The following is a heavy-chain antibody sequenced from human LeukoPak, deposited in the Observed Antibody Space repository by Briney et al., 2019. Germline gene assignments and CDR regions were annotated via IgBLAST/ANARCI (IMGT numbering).Heavy chain of an antibody. CDR3: ASYGTYYDFWSGYYTHFDY. D-gene: IGHD3-3*01. Sequence: SETLSLTCAVSGGSISSGGYSWSWIRQPPGKGLEWIGYIYHSGSTYYNPSLKSRVTISVDRSKNQFSLKLSSVTAADTAVYYCASYGTYYDFWSGYYTHFDYWGQGTLVTVSS. J-gene: IGHJ4*02. V-gene: IGHV4-30-2*01. CDR2: IYHSGST. CDR1: GGSISSGGYS.